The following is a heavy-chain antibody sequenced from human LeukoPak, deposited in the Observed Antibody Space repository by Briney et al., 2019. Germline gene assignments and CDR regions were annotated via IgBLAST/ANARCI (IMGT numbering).Heavy chain of an antibody. D-gene: IGHD1-26*01. J-gene: IGHJ6*03. CDR1: GFTFSSYE. CDR3: AKGYGWEASYYYYYMDV. Sequence: GGSLRLSCAASGFTFSSYEMNWIRQAPGKGLEWISYISNSGSTKYYADSVKGRFTISRDNFKNTLYLQMNSLRAEDTAVYCCAKGYGWEASYYYYYMDVWGKGTTVTISS. CDR2: ISNSGSTK. V-gene: IGHV3-48*03.